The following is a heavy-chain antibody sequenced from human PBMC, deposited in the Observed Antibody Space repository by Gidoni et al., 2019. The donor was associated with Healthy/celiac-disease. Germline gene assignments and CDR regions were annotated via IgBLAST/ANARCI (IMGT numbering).Heavy chain of an antibody. V-gene: IGHV4-34*01. Sequence: QVQLQQWGAGLLKPSETLSLTCAVYGGSFSGYYWSWIRQPPGKGLEWIGEINHRGSTNYNPSLKSRVTISVDTSKNQFSLKLSSVTAADTAVYYCARGPLRGGYNRFDYWGQGTLVTVSS. J-gene: IGHJ4*02. CDR3: ARGPLRGGYNRFDY. D-gene: IGHD1-26*01. CDR2: INHRGST. CDR1: GGSFSGYY.